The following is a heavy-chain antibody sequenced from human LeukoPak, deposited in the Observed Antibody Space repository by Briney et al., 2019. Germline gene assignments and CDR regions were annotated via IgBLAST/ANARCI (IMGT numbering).Heavy chain of an antibody. D-gene: IGHD6-13*01. CDR3: ARVGLQLVHNAFDI. CDR2: TYCRSKWYN. Sequence: SQTLSLTCAISGDSFSSNSAAWNWIRQSPSRGLEWLGRTYCRSKWYNDYAVSVKSRITINPDTSKNQFSLQLNSVTPEDTAVYYCARVGLQLVHNAFDIWGQGTMVTVSS. V-gene: IGHV6-1*01. J-gene: IGHJ3*02. CDR1: GDSFSSNSAA.